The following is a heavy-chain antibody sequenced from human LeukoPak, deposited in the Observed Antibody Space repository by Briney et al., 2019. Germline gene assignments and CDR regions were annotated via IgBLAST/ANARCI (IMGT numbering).Heavy chain of an antibody. J-gene: IGHJ4*02. D-gene: IGHD6-19*01. CDR1: GFNLRNYV. CDR3: LRGGWGSLLDY. Sequence: GGSLRLSCAASGFNLRNYVMSWVRQAPGKGLEWVSTISGGAGSGANTYYADSVKGRFTISRDNSKNTLYLQMNSLRAEDTAVYYCLRGGWGSLLDYWGQGTLVTVSS. V-gene: IGHV3-23*01. CDR2: ISGGAGSGANT.